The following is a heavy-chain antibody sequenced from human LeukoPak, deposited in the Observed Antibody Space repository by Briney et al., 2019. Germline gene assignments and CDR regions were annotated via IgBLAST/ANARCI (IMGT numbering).Heavy chain of an antibody. CDR1: GFTFSSYA. J-gene: IGHJ6*02. CDR3: AKPVMPDIAAAGTDFYYYYYGMDV. Sequence: TGGSLRLSCAASGFTFSSYAMSWVRQAPGKGLEWVSAISGSGGSTYYADSVKGRFTISRDNSKNTLYLQMNSLRAEDTAVYYCAKPVMPDIAAAGTDFYYYYYGMDVWGQGTTVTVSS. CDR2: ISGSGGST. V-gene: IGHV3-23*01. D-gene: IGHD6-13*01.